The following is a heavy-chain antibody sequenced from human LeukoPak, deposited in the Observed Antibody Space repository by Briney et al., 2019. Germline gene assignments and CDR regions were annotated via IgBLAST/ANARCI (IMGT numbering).Heavy chain of an antibody. J-gene: IGHJ3*02. D-gene: IGHD1-26*01. CDR2: MNPNSGNT. V-gene: IGHV1-8*01. Sequence: ASVKVSCKASGYTFTSYDINWVRQATGQGLEWMGWMNPNSGNTGYAQKFQGRVTMTEDTSTDTAYMELSSLRSEDTAVYYCATGRGELVGAFDIWGQGTMVTVSS. CDR3: ATGRGELVGAFDI. CDR1: GYTFTSYD.